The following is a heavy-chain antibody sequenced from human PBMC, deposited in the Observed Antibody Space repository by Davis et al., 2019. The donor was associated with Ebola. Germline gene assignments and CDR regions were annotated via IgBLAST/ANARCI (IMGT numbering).Heavy chain of an antibody. V-gene: IGHV3-30-3*01. CDR1: GFTFSSYW. D-gene: IGHD3-22*01. CDR2: ISYDGSNK. CDR3: ASTKWLSRFDY. Sequence: GESLKISCAASGFTFSSYWMSWVRQVPGKGLEWVAVISYDGSNKYYADSVKGRFTISRDNSKNTLYLQMNSLRAEDTTVYYCASTKWLSRFDYWGQGTLVTVSS. J-gene: IGHJ4*02.